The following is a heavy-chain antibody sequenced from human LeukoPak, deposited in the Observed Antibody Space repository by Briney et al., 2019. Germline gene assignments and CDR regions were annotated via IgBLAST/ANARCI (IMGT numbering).Heavy chain of an antibody. J-gene: IGHJ3*02. CDR1: GFTFDDYA. CDR3: AKDAWLRDYDAFDI. CDR2: ISWNSGST. D-gene: IGHD5-12*01. Sequence: GGSLRLSCAASGFTFDDYAMHWVRLAPGKGLEWVSGISWNSGSTNYADSVKGRFTISRDNAKNSLYLQMNRLRAEDMALYYCAKDAWLRDYDAFDIWGQGTMVTVSS. V-gene: IGHV3-9*03.